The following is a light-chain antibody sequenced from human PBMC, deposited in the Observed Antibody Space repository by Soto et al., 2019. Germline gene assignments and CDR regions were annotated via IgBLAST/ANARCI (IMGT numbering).Light chain of an antibody. J-gene: IGKJ1*01. CDR3: QQYGSSPWT. CDR2: GAS. Sequence: EIVLTQSPGTLSLSPGERATLSCRASQSVSSTYLGWYQQKPGQAPRLIIYGASRRATDIPDRFSGSGSGTDFTLTISRLEPEDFAVYYCQQYGSSPWTFGHGTKVEIK. V-gene: IGKV3-20*01. CDR1: QSVSSTY.